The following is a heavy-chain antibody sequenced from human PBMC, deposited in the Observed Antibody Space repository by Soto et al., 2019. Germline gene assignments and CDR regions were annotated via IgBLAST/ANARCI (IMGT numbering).Heavy chain of an antibody. CDR2: IYYSGST. J-gene: IGHJ5*02. CDR3: ARGPGVDFHWLLPSGGDFDP. D-gene: IGHD3-9*01. Sequence: QVQLQESGPGMVQPSQTLSLTCTVSDGSISSGGYYWSWIRQHPGKGLEWIGYIYYSGSTYYNPSLKSRVTISVDTSKNQFSLKLSSVTAADTAVYYCARGPGVDFHWLLPSGGDFDPWGQGTLVTVSS. V-gene: IGHV4-31*03. CDR1: DGSISSGGYY.